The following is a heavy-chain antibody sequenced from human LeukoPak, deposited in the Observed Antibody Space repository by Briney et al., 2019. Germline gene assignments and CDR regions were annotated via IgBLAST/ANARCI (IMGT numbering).Heavy chain of an antibody. CDR1: AYSISSGCY. D-gene: IGHD1-26*01. CDR3: ARVWSGSGTYYDDRGAFDY. J-gene: IGHJ4*02. CDR2: VYYSGST. Sequence: SETLSLTCTVSAYSISSGCYWGWFRQTPGKGLEWIGSVYYSGSTYYNPSLKSRVTISVDTSKNQFSLKLSSVTAADTAVYYCARVWSGSGTYYDDRGAFDYWGQGTLVSVSS. V-gene: IGHV4-38-2*02.